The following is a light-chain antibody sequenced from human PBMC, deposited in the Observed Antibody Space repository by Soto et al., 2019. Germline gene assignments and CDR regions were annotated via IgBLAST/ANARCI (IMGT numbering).Light chain of an antibody. V-gene: IGLV1-44*01. J-gene: IGLJ2*01. Sequence: QSVQTQPPSASGTPGQRVTISCSGSSSNIGSNAVNWYQQLPGTAPKLLIYSNNQRPSGVPDRFSGSKSGTSASLAISGLQSDDEADYYCGSWDDSLNGPVFGGGTKLTVL. CDR1: SSNIGSNA. CDR2: SNN. CDR3: GSWDDSLNGPV.